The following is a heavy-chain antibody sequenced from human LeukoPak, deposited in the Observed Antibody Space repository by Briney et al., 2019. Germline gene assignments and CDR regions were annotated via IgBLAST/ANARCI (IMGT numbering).Heavy chain of an antibody. CDR3: ARDGRNFDY. CDR1: GGSISSGSYY. Sequence: SETLSLTCTVSGGSISSGSYYWSWIRQPAWKGLEWIGRIYTSGSTNYNPSLKSRVTISVDTSKNQFSLKLSSVTAADTAVYYCARDGRNFDYWGQGTLVTVSS. V-gene: IGHV4-61*02. D-gene: IGHD1-1*01. CDR2: IYTSGST. J-gene: IGHJ4*02.